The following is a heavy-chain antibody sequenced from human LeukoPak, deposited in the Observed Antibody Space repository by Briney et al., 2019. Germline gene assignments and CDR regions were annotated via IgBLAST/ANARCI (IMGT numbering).Heavy chain of an antibody. CDR3: ARLPLSTSYYYYGLDV. J-gene: IGHJ6*02. Sequence: PSETLSLTCSVSGDSVSNYYWSWIRQPPGKGLEWIGSMDYSGDTYDNESLKSRVTISVDTSKNHFSLKLSAVTAADTAVYYCARLPLSTSYYYYGLDVWGLGTAVTVS. CDR2: MDYSGDT. CDR1: GDSVSNYY. D-gene: IGHD2-2*01. V-gene: IGHV4-59*05.